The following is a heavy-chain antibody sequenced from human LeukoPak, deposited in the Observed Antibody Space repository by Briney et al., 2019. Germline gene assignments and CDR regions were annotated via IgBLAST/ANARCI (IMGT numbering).Heavy chain of an antibody. Sequence: GASVKVSCKASGYTFTSYDINWVQQATGQGLEWMGWMNPNSGNTGYAQKFQGRVTMTRNTSISTAYMELSSLRAEDTAVYYCARDLPTVTTSKYMDVWGKGTTVTISS. CDR2: MNPNSGNT. CDR1: GYTFTSYD. J-gene: IGHJ6*03. D-gene: IGHD4-17*01. V-gene: IGHV1-8*01. CDR3: ARDLPTVTTSKYMDV.